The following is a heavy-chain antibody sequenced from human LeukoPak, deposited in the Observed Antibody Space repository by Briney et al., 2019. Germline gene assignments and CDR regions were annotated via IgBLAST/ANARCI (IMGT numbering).Heavy chain of an antibody. V-gene: IGHV3-23*01. Sequence: PGGSLRLSCAASGFTFSSSAMSWVRQAPGKGLEWVSTISNNGGYTYYADSVQGRFTISRDNSKSTLCLQMNSLRAEDTAVYYCAKVPRQHDNWFDPWGQGTLVTVSS. D-gene: IGHD3-9*01. CDR1: GFTFSSSA. CDR2: ISNNGGYT. CDR3: AKVPRQHDNWFDP. J-gene: IGHJ5*02.